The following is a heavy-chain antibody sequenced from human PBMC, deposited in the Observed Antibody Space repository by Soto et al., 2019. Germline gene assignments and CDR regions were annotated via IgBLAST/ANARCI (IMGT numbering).Heavy chain of an antibody. CDR1: GFTFSSYD. CDR3: ARGTEWELWFDY. J-gene: IGHJ4*02. CDR2: IGTAGDT. V-gene: IGHV3-13*01. D-gene: IGHD1-26*01. Sequence: RGSLRLSCAASGFTFSSYDMHWVRQATGKGLEWVSAIGTAGDTYYPGSVKGRFTISRENAKNSLYLQMSSLRAGDTAVYYCARGTEWELWFDYWGQGTLVTVSS.